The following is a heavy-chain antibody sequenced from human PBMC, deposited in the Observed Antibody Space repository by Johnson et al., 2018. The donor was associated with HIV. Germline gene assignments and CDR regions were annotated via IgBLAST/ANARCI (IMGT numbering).Heavy chain of an antibody. CDR2: IGTAGDT. Sequence: VLLVESGGGVVQPGGSLRLSCAASGFTFSSYGMHWVRQATGKGLEWVSGIGTAGDTYYPGSVKGRFTISRENAKNSLYLQMNSLRAGDTAVYYCARGSLGYSSSWIQSGTTFDIWGQGTMVTVPS. CDR1: GFTFSSYG. D-gene: IGHD6-13*01. V-gene: IGHV3-13*01. J-gene: IGHJ3*02. CDR3: ARGSLGYSSSWIQSGTTFDI.